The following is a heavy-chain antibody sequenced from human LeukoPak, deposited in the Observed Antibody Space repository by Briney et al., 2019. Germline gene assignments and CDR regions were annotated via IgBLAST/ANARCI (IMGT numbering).Heavy chain of an antibody. CDR2: IIPIFGTA. D-gene: IGHD3-3*01. CDR3: ARVGTIFGVVNGFDY. CDR1: GGTFSSYA. J-gene: IGHJ4*02. Sequence: GASVKVSCTASGGTFSSYAISWVRQAPGQGLEWMGGIIPIFGTANYAQKFQGRVTITADESTSTAYMELSSLRSEDTAVYYCARVGTIFGVVNGFDYWGQGTLVTVSS. V-gene: IGHV1-69*13.